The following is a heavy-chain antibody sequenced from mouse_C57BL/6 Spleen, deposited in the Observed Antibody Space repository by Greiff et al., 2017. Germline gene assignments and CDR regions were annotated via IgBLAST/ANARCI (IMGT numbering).Heavy chain of an antibody. Sequence: EVQVVESGGGLVKPGGSLKLSCAASGFTFSSYAMSWVRQTPEKRLEWVATISDGGSYTYYPDNVKGRFTISRDNAKNNLYLQMSHLKSEDTAMYYCARDLRGGWFAYWGQGTLVTVSA. CDR2: ISDGGSYT. D-gene: IGHD2-12*01. J-gene: IGHJ3*01. CDR3: ARDLRGGWFAY. CDR1: GFTFSSYA. V-gene: IGHV5-4*01.